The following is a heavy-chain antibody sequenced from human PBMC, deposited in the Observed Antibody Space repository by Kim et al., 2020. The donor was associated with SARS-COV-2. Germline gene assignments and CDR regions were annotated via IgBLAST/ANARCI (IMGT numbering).Heavy chain of an antibody. Sequence: GGSLRLSCAASGFTFSDHYMHWMRQALGKGLEWISYISGSATYTNYAESVKGRFTISRDNAKNSLFLQMNSLRADDTAVYYCAREEKSSPKTFDYWGQGTLVTVSS. V-gene: IGHV3-11*05. CDR3: AREEKSSPKTFDY. J-gene: IGHJ4*02. CDR2: ISGSATYT. D-gene: IGHD2-2*01. CDR1: GFTFSDHY.